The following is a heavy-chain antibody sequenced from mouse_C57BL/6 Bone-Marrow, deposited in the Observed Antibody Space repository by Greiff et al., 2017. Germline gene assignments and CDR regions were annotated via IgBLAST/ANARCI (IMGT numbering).Heavy chain of an antibody. V-gene: IGHV1-81*01. CDR3: ARSTVVAMDDY. J-gene: IGHJ2*01. Sequence: VQLQQSGAELARPGASVKLSCKASGYTFTSYVISWVKQRTGQGLEWIGEIYPRSGNTYYNEKFKGKATLTADKSSSTAYMELRSLTSEDSAVYFCARSTVVAMDDYWGQGTTLTVSS. D-gene: IGHD1-1*01. CDR2: IYPRSGNT. CDR1: GYTFTSYV.